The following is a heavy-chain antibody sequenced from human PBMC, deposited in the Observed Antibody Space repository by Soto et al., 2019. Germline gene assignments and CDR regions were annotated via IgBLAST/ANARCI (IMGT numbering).Heavy chain of an antibody. CDR3: TRDSNWNYYYYGMDV. Sequence: GGSLRLSCTASGFTFGDYAMSWVRQAPGKGLEWVGFIRSKAYGGTTEYAASVKGRFTISRDDSKSIAYLKMNSLKTEDTAVYYCTRDSNWNYYYYGMDVWGQGTTVTVSS. D-gene: IGHD1-1*01. CDR1: GFTFGDYA. J-gene: IGHJ6*02. V-gene: IGHV3-49*04. CDR2: IRSKAYGGTT.